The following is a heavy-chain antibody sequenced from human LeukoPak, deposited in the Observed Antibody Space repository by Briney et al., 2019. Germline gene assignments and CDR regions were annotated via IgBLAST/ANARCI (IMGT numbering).Heavy chain of an antibody. CDR1: GFTFDDYA. Sequence: GGSLRLSCAASGFTFDDYAMHWVRQAPGKGLEWVSGISWNSGSIGYADSVKGRFTISRDNAKNSLYLQMNSLRAEDMALYYCAKAGYSYGLHFDYWGQGTLVTVSS. V-gene: IGHV3-9*03. J-gene: IGHJ4*02. CDR3: AKAGYSYGLHFDY. CDR2: ISWNSGSI. D-gene: IGHD5-18*01.